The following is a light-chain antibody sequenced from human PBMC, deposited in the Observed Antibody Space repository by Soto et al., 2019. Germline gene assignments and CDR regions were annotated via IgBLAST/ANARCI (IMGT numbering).Light chain of an antibody. V-gene: IGKV1-12*01. CDR3: QRANSFPRT. CDR1: QGISSW. Sequence: DIHMTQSPSSVSSSVGDRVTLTCRASQGISSWLAWYQQKPGKAPKLLIYAASRLPSGVPTRFSGSGSGTDFTLTISSLQPEDFASYYCQRANSFPRTFGGGTKVEIK. CDR2: AAS. J-gene: IGKJ4*01.